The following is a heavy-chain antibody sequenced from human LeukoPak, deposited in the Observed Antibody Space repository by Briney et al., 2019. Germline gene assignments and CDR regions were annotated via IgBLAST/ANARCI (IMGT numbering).Heavy chain of an antibody. D-gene: IGHD3-10*01. Sequence: SETLSLTCTVSGGSISSYYWSWIRQSPGKGLECIGYIHYTGSTNYNPSLKSRVTISVETSKNQFSLKLKSVTAADTAVYYCARGGYYGSGNDFGFDPWGQGTLVTVSS. V-gene: IGHV4-59*01. CDR1: GGSISSYY. J-gene: IGHJ5*02. CDR2: IHYTGST. CDR3: ARGGYYGSGNDFGFDP.